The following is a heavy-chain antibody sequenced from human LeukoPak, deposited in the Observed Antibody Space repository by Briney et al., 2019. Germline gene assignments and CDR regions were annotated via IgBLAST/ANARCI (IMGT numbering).Heavy chain of an antibody. D-gene: IGHD2-2*01. CDR3: ARAYLIDY. CDR2: INQDGSEN. V-gene: IGHV3-7*03. CDR1: GFTFRNYF. J-gene: IGHJ4*02. Sequence: GGSLRLSCAASGFTFRNYFMTWVRQAPGKGLEWVANINQDGSENYYVDSVKGRFTISRDNARNSLYLQMKSLRAEDTAVYYCARAYLIDYWGQGTLVTVSS.